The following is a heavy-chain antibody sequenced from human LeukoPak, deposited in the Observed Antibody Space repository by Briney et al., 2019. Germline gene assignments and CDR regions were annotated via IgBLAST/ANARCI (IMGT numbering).Heavy chain of an antibody. CDR2: IYYSGST. J-gene: IGHJ4*02. CDR3: ARGMVIPDY. V-gene: IGHV4-59*01. CDR1: GGSISNYY. Sequence: PSETLSLTCTVSGGSISNYYWSWIRQSQGKGLEWIGYIYYSGSTNYNPSLKSRVTISVDTSKNQFSRKLTSVTAADTAVYYCARGMVIPDYWGQGTLVTVSS. D-gene: IGHD2-21*01.